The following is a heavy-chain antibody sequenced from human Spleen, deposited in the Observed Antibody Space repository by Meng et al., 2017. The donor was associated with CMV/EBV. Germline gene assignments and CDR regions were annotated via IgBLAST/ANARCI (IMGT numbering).Heavy chain of an antibody. Sequence: RREPAPGLVKPSGTLSLTCTVSGGSISSSSYYWGCIRQPPGKGLEWIGNMHYSGTTYYTPSLKSRITISVDTSKNQFSLKLSSVTAADTAVYYCARRGSSWYFDSWGQGALVTVSS. CDR3: ARRGSSWYFDS. D-gene: IGHD6-13*01. CDR1: GGSISSSSYY. J-gene: IGHJ4*02. V-gene: IGHV4-39*01. CDR2: MHYSGTT.